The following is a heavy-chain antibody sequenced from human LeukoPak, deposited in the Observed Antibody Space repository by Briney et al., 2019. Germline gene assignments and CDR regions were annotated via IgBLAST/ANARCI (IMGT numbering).Heavy chain of an antibody. Sequence: SETLSLTCTVSGGSISSYYWSWIRQPPGKGLEWIGYIHYSGITNYNPSLKSRVTISMDTSKNQFSLKLSSVTAADTAVYYCARHEVNYYDSSGYYRRRTDAFDIWGQGTMVTVSS. CDR2: IHYSGIT. D-gene: IGHD3-22*01. CDR3: ARHEVNYYDSSGYYRRRTDAFDI. CDR1: GGSISSYY. J-gene: IGHJ3*02. V-gene: IGHV4-59*08.